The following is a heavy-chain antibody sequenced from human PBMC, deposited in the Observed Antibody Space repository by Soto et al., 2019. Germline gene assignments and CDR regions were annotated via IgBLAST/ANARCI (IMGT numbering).Heavy chain of an antibody. J-gene: IGHJ5*02. CDR1: GGTIRSPDW. V-gene: IGHV4-4*02. CDR3: ARGRGRYSSGWSWFDP. D-gene: IGHD6-19*01. Sequence: SETLSLTCGVSGGTIRSPDWWTWVRQPPGKGLEWIGEIFQSGSTNYTPSLESRVTISVDKSKNQFSLTLTSVTAADTAVYFCARGRGRYSSGWSWFDPWGQGILVTAPQ. CDR2: IFQSGST.